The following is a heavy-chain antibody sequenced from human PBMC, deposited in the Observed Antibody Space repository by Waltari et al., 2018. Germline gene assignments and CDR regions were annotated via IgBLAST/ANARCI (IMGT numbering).Heavy chain of an antibody. CDR3: AKSGVLSDFDY. D-gene: IGHD3-10*01. J-gene: IGHJ4*02. V-gene: IGHV3-30*18. Sequence: QVQLVESGGGVVQPGRSLRLSCAASGFTFSSYGMHWVRQAPGKGLEWVAVISYDGSNKYYADSVKGRFTISRDKSKNTLDLQMNSLRAEDTAVYYCAKSGVLSDFDYWGQGTLVTVSS. CDR1: GFTFSSYG. CDR2: ISYDGSNK.